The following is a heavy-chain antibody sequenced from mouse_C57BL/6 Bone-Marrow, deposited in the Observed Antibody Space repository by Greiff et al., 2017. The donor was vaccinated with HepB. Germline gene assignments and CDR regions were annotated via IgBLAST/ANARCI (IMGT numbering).Heavy chain of an antibody. Sequence: VQLKESVAELVRPGASVKLSCTASRFNIKNTYMHWVKQRPEQGLEWIGRIDPANGNTKYAPKFQGKATITADTSSNTAYLQLSSLTSEDTAIYYCARGGYYSNLNWYFDVWGTGTTVTVSS. J-gene: IGHJ1*03. CDR3: ARGGYYSNLNWYFDV. V-gene: IGHV14-3*01. CDR1: RFNIKNTY. CDR2: IDPANGNT. D-gene: IGHD2-5*01.